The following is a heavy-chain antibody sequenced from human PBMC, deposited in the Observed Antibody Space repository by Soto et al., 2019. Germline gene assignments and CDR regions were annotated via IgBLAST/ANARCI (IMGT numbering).Heavy chain of an antibody. CDR2: ICNDGSNK. J-gene: IGHJ3*02. Sequence: HPGGSLRLSCAASGFTFSSYGMHWVRQAPGKGLEWVAVICNDGSNKYYADSVKGRFTISRDESINTVYLQMDSLRAEDTAVYYCARGGAFYYDVFDIWGQGTMVTVSS. CDR3: ARGGAFYYDVFDI. CDR1: GFTFSSYG. V-gene: IGHV3-33*01. D-gene: IGHD3-22*01.